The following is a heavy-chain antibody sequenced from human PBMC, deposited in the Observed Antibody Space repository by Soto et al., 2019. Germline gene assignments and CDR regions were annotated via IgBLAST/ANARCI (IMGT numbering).Heavy chain of an antibody. Sequence: EVQLLESGGGLVQPGGSLRLSCAASGFTTSSYAMSWVRQAPGKGLEWVSAISGSGGSTYYADSVKGRSTISRDNSKNTLYLQRNSLRAEDTAVYYCAKDLSPLYYYYGMDVWGQGTTVTVSS. CDR3: AKDLSPLYYYYGMDV. CDR2: ISGSGGST. CDR1: GFTTSSYA. J-gene: IGHJ6*02. V-gene: IGHV3-23*01.